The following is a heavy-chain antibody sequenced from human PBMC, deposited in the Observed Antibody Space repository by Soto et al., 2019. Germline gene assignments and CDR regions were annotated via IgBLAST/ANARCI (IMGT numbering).Heavy chain of an antibody. V-gene: IGHV1-3*01. CDR3: ARDRGLEPGVDAFDI. Sequence: QVQLVQSGAEVKKPGASVKVSCKASGYTFTSYAMHWVRQAPGQRLEWMGWINAGNGNTKYSQKFRGRVTITRDTSASTAYMELSSLRSEDTAVYYCARDRGLEPGVDAFDIWGQGTMVTVSS. CDR2: INAGNGNT. D-gene: IGHD1-1*01. J-gene: IGHJ3*02. CDR1: GYTFTSYA.